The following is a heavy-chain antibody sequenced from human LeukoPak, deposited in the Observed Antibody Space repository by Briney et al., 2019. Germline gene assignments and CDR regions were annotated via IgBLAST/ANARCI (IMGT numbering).Heavy chain of an antibody. Sequence: SETLSLTCTVSAGSISNYFWNWIRQPPGKGLEWIGYIHSSGSTNYNPSLKSRLTMSVDTSKNQFSLRLSSVTAADTAVYYCARGYGSGSYSWFDPWGQGTLVTVSS. V-gene: IGHV4-59*12. J-gene: IGHJ5*02. CDR3: ARGYGSGSYSWFDP. CDR1: AGSISNYF. CDR2: IHSSGST. D-gene: IGHD3-10*01.